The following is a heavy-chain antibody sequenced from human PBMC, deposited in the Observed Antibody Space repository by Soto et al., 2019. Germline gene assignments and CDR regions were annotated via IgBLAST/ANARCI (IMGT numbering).Heavy chain of an antibody. CDR3: AKDILALFHCGGGTCYSNAFDI. CDR2: ISSNSGRI. V-gene: IGHV3-9*01. CDR1: GFTVDDYA. Sequence: PGGSLRLSCAASGFTVDDYALHWVRQAPGKGLEWVSSISSNSGRIAYADSVKGRFTISRDNAKNSLSLQMNSLTPEDTALYYCAKDILALFHCGGGTCYSNAFDIWGQGTMVTVSS. J-gene: IGHJ3*02. D-gene: IGHD2-15*01.